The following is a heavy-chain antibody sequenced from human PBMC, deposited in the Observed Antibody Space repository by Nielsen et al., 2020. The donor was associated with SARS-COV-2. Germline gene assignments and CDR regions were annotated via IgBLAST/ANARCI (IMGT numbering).Heavy chain of an antibody. CDR2: IRSKAYGGTT. CDR3: TRVAYDFWSGSTYYMDV. J-gene: IGHJ6*03. V-gene: IGHV3-49*02. Sequence: WLRQPPGKGLEWVGFIRSKAYGGTTEYAASVKGRFTISRDDSKSIAYLQMNSLKTEDTAVYYCTRVAYDFWSGSTYYMDVWGKGTTVTVS. D-gene: IGHD3-3*01.